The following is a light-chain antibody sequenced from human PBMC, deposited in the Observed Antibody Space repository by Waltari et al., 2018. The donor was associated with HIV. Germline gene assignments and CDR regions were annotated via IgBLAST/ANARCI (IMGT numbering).Light chain of an antibody. CDR2: GAS. CDR1: QSVNSK. Sequence: EIVMTQSPATLSVSPGEGATLSCRASQSVNSKFAWYQQKFGQAPRLLIYGASTRATGIPARFSGSGSGTEFTLTISSLQSEDFALYYCHQYNSWPETFGQGTKVEIK. CDR3: HQYNSWPET. V-gene: IGKV3-15*01. J-gene: IGKJ1*01.